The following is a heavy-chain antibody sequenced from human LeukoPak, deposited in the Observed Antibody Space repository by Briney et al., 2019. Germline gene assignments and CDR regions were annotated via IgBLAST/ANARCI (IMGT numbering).Heavy chain of an antibody. CDR1: GFTFSNAW. CDR2: IKSKTDGGTT. Sequence: GGSLRLSCAAAGFTFSNAWGSWVRQAPGKGLEWVGRIKSKTDGGTTDYTAPVKGRFTISRDDSKNTLYLQMNSLKTVDTAVYYCTTGPFDYYGSASYLANGMDVWGQGTTVTVSS. J-gene: IGHJ6*02. D-gene: IGHD3-10*01. V-gene: IGHV3-15*01. CDR3: TTGPFDYYGSASYLANGMDV.